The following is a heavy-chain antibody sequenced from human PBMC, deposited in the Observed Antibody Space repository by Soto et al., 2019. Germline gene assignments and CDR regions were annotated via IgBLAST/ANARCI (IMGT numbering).Heavy chain of an antibody. J-gene: IGHJ5*02. CDR1: GGSISSSSYY. CDR2: IYYSGST. D-gene: IGHD3-3*01. CDR3: ARLGFTIFGVVMWFDP. V-gene: IGHV4-39*01. Sequence: NPSETLSLTCTVSGGSISSSSYYRGWIRQPPGKGLEWIGSIYYSGSTYYNPSLKSRVTISVDTSKNQFSLKLSSVTAADTAVYYCARLGFTIFGVVMWFDPWGQGTLVTSPQ.